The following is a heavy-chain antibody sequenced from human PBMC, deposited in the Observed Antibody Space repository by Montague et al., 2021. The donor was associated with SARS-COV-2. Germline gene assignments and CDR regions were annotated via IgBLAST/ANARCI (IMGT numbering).Heavy chain of an antibody. D-gene: IGHD6-19*01. CDR1: GGSISSSNYY. Sequence: SETLSLTCTVAGGSISSSNYYWGWIRQPPEKGLEWIGSLFYSGSSFYXPSLKSRVTISVDTSKNQFSLRLSSVTAADTAVYYCVAEWLAIYYFDFWGQGTLVTVSS. CDR2: LFYSGSS. CDR3: VAEWLAIYYFDF. V-gene: IGHV4-39*01. J-gene: IGHJ4*02.